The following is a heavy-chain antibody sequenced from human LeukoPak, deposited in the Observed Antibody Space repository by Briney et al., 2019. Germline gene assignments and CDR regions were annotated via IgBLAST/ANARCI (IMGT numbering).Heavy chain of an antibody. CDR1: GFTFSSYG. V-gene: IGHV3-30*02. CDR3: AKDPYHDFWSGCWFDP. D-gene: IGHD3-3*01. Sequence: PGGSLRLSCAASGFTFSSYGMHWVRQAPGKGLEWVAFIRYDGSNKYYADSVKGRFTISRDNSKNTLYLQMNSLRAEDTAVYYCAKDPYHDFWSGCWFDPWGQGTLVTVSS. CDR2: IRYDGSNK. J-gene: IGHJ5*02.